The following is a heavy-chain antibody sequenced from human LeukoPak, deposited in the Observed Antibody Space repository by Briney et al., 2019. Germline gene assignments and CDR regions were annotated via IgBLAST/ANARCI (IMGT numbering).Heavy chain of an antibody. V-gene: IGHV3-53*01. CDR2: IYSGGST. J-gene: IGHJ6*03. Sequence: GGSLRLSCAASGFTVSSSYMSWVRQAPGKGLERVSVIYSGGSTYYADSVKGRFTISSDNSKNTLYLQMNSLRAEDTAVYYCANIARGSWYRRGYYTDVWGKGTTVTVS. CDR1: GFTVSSSY. CDR3: ANIARGSWYRRGYYTDV. D-gene: IGHD6-13*01.